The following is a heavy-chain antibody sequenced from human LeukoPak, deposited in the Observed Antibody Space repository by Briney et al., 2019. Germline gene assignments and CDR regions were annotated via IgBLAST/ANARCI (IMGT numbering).Heavy chain of an antibody. CDR2: IWYDGSNK. CDR3: ARDYDFWSGYPYYFDY. Sequence: GGSLRLSCAASGFTFSNYWMHWVRQAPGKGLEWVAVIWYDGSNKYYADSVKGRFTISRDNSKNTLYLQMNSLRAEDTAVYYCARDYDFWSGYPYYFDYWGQGTLVTVSS. J-gene: IGHJ4*02. V-gene: IGHV3-33*08. D-gene: IGHD3-3*01. CDR1: GFTFSNYW.